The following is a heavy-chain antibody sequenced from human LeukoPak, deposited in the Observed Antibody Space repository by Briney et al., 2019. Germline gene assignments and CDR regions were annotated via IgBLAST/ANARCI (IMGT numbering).Heavy chain of an antibody. D-gene: IGHD3-22*01. CDR2: MNPNSGNT. V-gene: IGHV1-8*01. J-gene: IGHJ3*02. Sequence: ASVKVPCKASGYTFTSYDIDWVRQATGQGLEWMGWMNPNSGNTGYAQKFQGRVTMTRNTSISTAYMELSSLRSDDTAVYYCAREVISTNDAFDIWGQGTMITVSS. CDR3: AREVISTNDAFDI. CDR1: GYTFTSYD.